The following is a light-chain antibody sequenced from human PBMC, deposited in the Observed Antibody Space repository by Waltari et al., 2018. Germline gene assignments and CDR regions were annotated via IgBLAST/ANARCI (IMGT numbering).Light chain of an antibody. J-gene: IGKJ1*01. V-gene: IGKV1-5*01. CDR2: DVS. Sequence: DIQMTQSPSTLSASVGDRVTISCRVSQSSSSWLAWYQQKPGKAPKLLIYDVSTLESGVPSRFSGSGSGTEFTLTISSLQPDDFATYYCQQYNSYSWTFGQGTKVEI. CDR3: QQYNSYSWT. CDR1: QSSSSW.